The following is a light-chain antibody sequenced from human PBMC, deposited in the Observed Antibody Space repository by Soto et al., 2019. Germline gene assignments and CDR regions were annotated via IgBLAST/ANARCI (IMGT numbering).Light chain of an antibody. CDR2: DVT. CDR1: SSDVGGYNF. J-gene: IGLJ1*01. CDR3: SSYTSISTDV. V-gene: IGLV2-14*01. Sequence: QSDLTQPASVSGSPGQSITISCTGTSSDVGGYNFVSWYQQHPDKAPKLMIYDVTNRPSGVSNRFSGSKSGNTASLTISGLQAEDEADYYCSSYTSISTDVFGTGTKLTVL.